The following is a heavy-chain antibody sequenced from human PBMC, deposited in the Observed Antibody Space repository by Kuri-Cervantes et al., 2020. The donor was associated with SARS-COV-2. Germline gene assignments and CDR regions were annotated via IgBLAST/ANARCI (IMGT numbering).Heavy chain of an antibody. J-gene: IGHJ4*02. CDR1: GGPFSGYY. V-gene: IGHV4-34*01. D-gene: IGHD1-26*01. Sequence: SQTLSLTCAVYGGPFSGYYWSWIRQPPGKGLEWIGEINHSGSTNYNPSLKSRVTISVDTSKNQFSLKLSSVTAADTAVYYCATRPELVGATNGYWGQGTLVTVSS. CDR3: ATRPELVGATNGY. CDR2: INHSGST.